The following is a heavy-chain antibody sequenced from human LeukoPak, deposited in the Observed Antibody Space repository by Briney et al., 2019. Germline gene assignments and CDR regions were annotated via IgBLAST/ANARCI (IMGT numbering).Heavy chain of an antibody. D-gene: IGHD5-18*01. Sequence: ASVKVSCKASGYTFSTYYMHWVRQAPGQGLEWMGIINPSGGSTTYAQKFQGRVTMTRDTSTSTVYMELSSLRSDDTAVYYCAKNVRDTGTFDYWGQGTLVTVSS. CDR1: GYTFSTYY. CDR3: AKNVRDTGTFDY. CDR2: INPSGGST. V-gene: IGHV1-46*01. J-gene: IGHJ4*02.